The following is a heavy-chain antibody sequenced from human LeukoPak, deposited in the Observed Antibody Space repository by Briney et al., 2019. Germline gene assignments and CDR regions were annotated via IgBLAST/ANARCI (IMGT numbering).Heavy chain of an antibody. CDR3: ASDHAGYQLPEADDAFDI. CDR2: SSAYNGNT. CDR1: GCTFTSYG. D-gene: IGHD2-2*01. V-gene: IGHV1-18*04. Sequence: ASVKVSCKASGCTFTSYGISWVRQAPGQGLEWMGWSSAYNGNTNYAQKLQGRVTMTTDTPTSTAYIEPRSLRPDETPVYYFASDHAGYQLPEADDAFDIWGQGTMVTVSS. J-gene: IGHJ3*02.